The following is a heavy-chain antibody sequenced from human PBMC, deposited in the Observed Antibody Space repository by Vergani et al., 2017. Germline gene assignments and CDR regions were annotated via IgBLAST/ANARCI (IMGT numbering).Heavy chain of an antibody. CDR1: GGSITYGAFY. Sequence: QLQLQESGPGLVKPSKTLSLTCTVSGGSITYGAFYWGWIRQSPGKGLEWIGSIYYSENKFYNPSLESRVTLSIDTTKNQFSLKLKSVTAADTAVYYCARCFRDEGMIYGGTVENWFDPWGQGTLVTVSS. D-gene: IGHD3-22*01. V-gene: IGHV4-39*01. J-gene: IGHJ5*02. CDR2: IYYSENK. CDR3: ARCFRDEGMIYGGTVENWFDP.